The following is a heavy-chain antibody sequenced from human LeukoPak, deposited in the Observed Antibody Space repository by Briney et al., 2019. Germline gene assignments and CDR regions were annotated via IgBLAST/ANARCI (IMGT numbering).Heavy chain of an antibody. CDR1: GGSISSSSY. Sequence: SETLSLTCTVSGGSISSSSYWGWIRQPPGKGREWIGSIFYSGSTYYNPSLKSRVTISVDTSKNQFSLKLTSVTAADTAVYYYARRLKTVVAEFYFDYWGQGTLVTVSS. V-gene: IGHV4-39*01. CDR2: IFYSGST. J-gene: IGHJ4*02. CDR3: ARRLKTVVAEFYFDY. D-gene: IGHD3-22*01.